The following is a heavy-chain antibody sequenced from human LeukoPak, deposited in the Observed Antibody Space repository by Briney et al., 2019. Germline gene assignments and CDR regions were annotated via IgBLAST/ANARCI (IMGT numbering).Heavy chain of an antibody. CDR1: GYTLTELS. CDR2: FDPEDGET. V-gene: IGHV1-24*01. CDR3: ARDPQYCSGGSCPGDY. D-gene: IGHD2-15*01. Sequence: ASVKVSCKVSGYTLTELSMHWVRQAPGKGLEWMGGFDPEDGETIYAQKFQGRVTMTEDTSTDTAYMELSSLRSEDTAVYYCARDPQYCSGGSCPGDYWGQGTLVTVSS. J-gene: IGHJ4*02.